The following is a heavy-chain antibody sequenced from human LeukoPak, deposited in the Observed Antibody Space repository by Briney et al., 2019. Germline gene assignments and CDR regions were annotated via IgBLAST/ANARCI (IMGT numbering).Heavy chain of an antibody. V-gene: IGHV4-39*07. D-gene: IGHD4-11*01. CDR2: MYYGGNT. CDR1: GDSIGSSGYY. CDR3: ARGRPVIPYYYYYYMDV. J-gene: IGHJ6*03. Sequence: SETLSLTCSVSGDSIGSSGYYWGWIRQPPGKGLEWIGSMYYGGNTYYNASLKSRVTISVDTSKNQFSLKLSSVTAADTAVYYCARGRPVIPYYYYYYMDVWGKGTTVTVSS.